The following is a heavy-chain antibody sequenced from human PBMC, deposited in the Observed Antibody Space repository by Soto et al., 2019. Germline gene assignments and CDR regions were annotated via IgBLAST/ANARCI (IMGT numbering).Heavy chain of an antibody. Sequence: EVQLVESGGGLVKPGGSLRLSCAASGFTFSSYSMNWVRQAPGKGLEWVSSISSSSSYIYYADSVKGRFTISRDNAKNSLYLQMNSLRDEDTAVYYCARDGGRYSGYDGFDYWGQGTLVTVSS. CDR2: ISSSSSYI. CDR3: ARDGGRYSGYDGFDY. J-gene: IGHJ4*02. V-gene: IGHV3-21*01. D-gene: IGHD5-12*01. CDR1: GFTFSSYS.